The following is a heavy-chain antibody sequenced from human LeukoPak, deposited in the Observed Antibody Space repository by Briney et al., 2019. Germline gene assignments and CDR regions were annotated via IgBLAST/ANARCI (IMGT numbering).Heavy chain of an antibody. CDR1: GVSITSGSW. V-gene: IGHV4-4*02. J-gene: IGHJ4*02. Sequence: PSGTLSLTCGVSGVSITSGSWWSWVRQSPGKGLEWIGEIYHSGSINYNPSLKSRVTISVDKSKNQFSLKLNSVTAADTAVYYCWHSGYESGLDYWGQGTLVTVSS. D-gene: IGHD5-12*01. CDR2: IYHSGSI. CDR3: WHSGYESGLDY.